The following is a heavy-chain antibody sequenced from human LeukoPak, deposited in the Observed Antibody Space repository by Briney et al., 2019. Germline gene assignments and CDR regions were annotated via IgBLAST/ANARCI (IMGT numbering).Heavy chain of an antibody. CDR2: ISGSGGNM. CDR1: GFTFSNYG. V-gene: IGHV3-23*01. CDR3: AKDAGPQQLVFFDS. Sequence: GGSLRLSCAASGFTFSNYGMYWVRQAPGQGLEWVSTISGSGGNMYQADSVKGRFTISRDNSRSTLYLQMNSLRAEDTAVYYCAKDAGPQQLVFFDSWGQGTLVTVSS. D-gene: IGHD6-6*01. J-gene: IGHJ4*02.